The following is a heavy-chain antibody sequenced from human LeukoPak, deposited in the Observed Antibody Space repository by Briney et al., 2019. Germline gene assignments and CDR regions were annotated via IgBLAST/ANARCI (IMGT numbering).Heavy chain of an antibody. CDR1: GYTFTGHY. CDR2: INPNSGDT. V-gene: IGHV1-2*02. Sequence: GASVKVSCKASGYTFTGHYMYWVRQAPGQGLEWMGWINPNSGDTNYAQKFQGRVTMTRDTSISTAYMDLNRLTSDDTAVYYCARRLTTSQYLDYWGQGTLVTVSS. CDR3: ARRLTTSQYLDY. D-gene: IGHD2-2*01. J-gene: IGHJ4*02.